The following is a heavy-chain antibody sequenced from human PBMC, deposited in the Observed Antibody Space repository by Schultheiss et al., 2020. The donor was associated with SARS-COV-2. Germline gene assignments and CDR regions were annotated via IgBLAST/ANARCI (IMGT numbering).Heavy chain of an antibody. J-gene: IGHJ2*01. CDR3: TIQQWLDLWYFDL. D-gene: IGHD6-19*01. V-gene: IGHV3-15*01. CDR2: IKSKTDGGTT. CDR1: GFTFSNAW. Sequence: GGSLRLSCAASGFTFSNAWMSWVRQAPGKGLEWVGRIKSKTDGGTTDYAAPVKGRFTISRDDSKNTLYLQMNSLKTEDTAVYYCTIQQWLDLWYFDLWGRDTLVTVSS.